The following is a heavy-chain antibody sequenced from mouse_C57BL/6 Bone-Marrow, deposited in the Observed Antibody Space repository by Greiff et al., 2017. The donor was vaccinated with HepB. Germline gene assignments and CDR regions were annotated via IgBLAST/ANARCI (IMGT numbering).Heavy chain of an antibody. CDR3: ASGGSSFYYAIDY. V-gene: IGHV1-50*01. CDR1: GYTFTSYW. Sequence: QVQLQQPGAELVKPGASVKLSCKASGYTFTSYWMQWVKQRPGQGLEWIGEIDPSDSYTNYNQKFKGKATLTVDTSSSTAYMQLSSLTSEDSAVYYCASGGSSFYYAIDYWGQGTSVTVSS. D-gene: IGHD1-1*01. J-gene: IGHJ4*01. CDR2: IDPSDSYT.